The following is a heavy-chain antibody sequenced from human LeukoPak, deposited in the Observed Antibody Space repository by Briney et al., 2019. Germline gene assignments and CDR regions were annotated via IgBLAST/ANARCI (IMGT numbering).Heavy chain of an antibody. CDR3: ARVGYYGTGYMDV. V-gene: IGHV4-34*01. CDR2: INHSGST. Sequence: SETLSLTCAVYGGSFSGYYWSWIRQPPGKGLEWIGEINHSGSTNYNPSLKSRVTISVDTSKNQFSLKLSSVTAADTAVYYCARVGYYGTGYMDVWGKGTTVTISS. D-gene: IGHD3-10*01. J-gene: IGHJ6*03. CDR1: GGSFSGYY.